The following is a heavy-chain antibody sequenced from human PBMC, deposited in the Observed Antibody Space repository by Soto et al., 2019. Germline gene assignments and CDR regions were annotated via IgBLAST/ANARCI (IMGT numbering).Heavy chain of an antibody. D-gene: IGHD3-10*01. Sequence: GGALRLSCAASGFIFSSYAMSWVRQAPGKGLEWVSAISGSGGSTYYADSVKGRFTISRDNSKNTLYLQMNSLRAEDTAVYYCAKNRQFRSYYESAGHYGNWGQGTLVTVSS. CDR3: AKNRQFRSYYESAGHYGN. V-gene: IGHV3-23*01. J-gene: IGHJ4*02. CDR1: GFIFSSYA. CDR2: ISGSGGST.